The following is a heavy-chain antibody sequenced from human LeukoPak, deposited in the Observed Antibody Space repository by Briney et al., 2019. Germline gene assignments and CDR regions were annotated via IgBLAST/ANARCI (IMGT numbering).Heavy chain of an antibody. CDR1: GFNFGVVA. J-gene: IGHJ4*02. CDR2: IRHREYGGTA. CDR3: ARERAGDVDY. V-gene: IGHV3-49*03. Sequence: GGSLRLSCATSGFNFGVVALDWIRQAPGKGLEWVGFIRHREYGGTAEYAASVNGRFAISRDDSKSIVYLQMNDLRTEDTGVYYCARERAGDVDYWGLGTLVTVSS.